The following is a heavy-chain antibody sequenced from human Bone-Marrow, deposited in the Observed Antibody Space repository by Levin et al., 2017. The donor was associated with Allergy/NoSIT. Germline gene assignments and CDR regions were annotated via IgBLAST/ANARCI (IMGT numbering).Heavy chain of an antibody. V-gene: IGHV4-59*01. Sequence: SQTLSLTCTVSGDSISRYYWSWIRQPPGKGLEWSGYIYYSGSTNYNPSLKSRVTISVDTSKNQFSLDLNFVTAADTAVYYCARDAQTSPTRNYGMDVWGQGTTVTVSS. CDR3: ARDAQTSPTRNYGMDV. J-gene: IGHJ6*02. CDR2: IYYSGST. CDR1: GDSISRYY.